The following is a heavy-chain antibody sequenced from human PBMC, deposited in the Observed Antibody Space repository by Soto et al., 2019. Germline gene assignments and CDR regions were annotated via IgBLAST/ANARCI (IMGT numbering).Heavy chain of an antibody. CDR3: ASSYCGGNCYSNFPLDYYYYGMDV. V-gene: IGHV1-18*01. D-gene: IGHD2-21*02. Sequence: QVQLVQSGAEVKKPGASVKVSCKASGYTFTNYGISWVRQAPGQGLEWMGWISAYNGNINYAQKLQGRVTKTTDTSTSTAYMELRSLRSDDTAMYYCASSYCGGNCYSNFPLDYYYYGMDVWGQGTKVTVSS. J-gene: IGHJ6*02. CDR1: GYTFTNYG. CDR2: ISAYNGNI.